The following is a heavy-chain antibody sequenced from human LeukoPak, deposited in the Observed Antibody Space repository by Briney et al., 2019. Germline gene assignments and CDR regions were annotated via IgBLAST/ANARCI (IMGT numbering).Heavy chain of an antibody. CDR2: IYHSGST. CDR1: GGSISSYNYY. D-gene: IGHD4-17*01. V-gene: IGHV4-39*07. Sequence: PSETLSLTCTVSGGSISSYNYYRGWIRQPPGKGLEWIGSIYHSGSTYYNPSLKSRVTISVDTSKNQFSLKLSSVTAADTAVYYCASASTVTYKHHFDYWGQGTLVTVSS. J-gene: IGHJ4*02. CDR3: ASASTVTYKHHFDY.